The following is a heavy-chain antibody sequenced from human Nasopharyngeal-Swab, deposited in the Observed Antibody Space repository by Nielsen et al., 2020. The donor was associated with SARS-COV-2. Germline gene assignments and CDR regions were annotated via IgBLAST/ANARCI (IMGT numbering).Heavy chain of an antibody. V-gene: IGHV3-15*01. Sequence: GGSLRLSCAASGFTFSNAWMSWVRQAPGKGLEWVGRIKSKTDGGTTDYAAPVKGRFTISRDNAKNSLYLQMNSLRAEDTAVYYCAREEVVVAATVYYYYYMDVWGKGTTVTVSS. J-gene: IGHJ6*03. CDR3: AREEVVVAATVYYYYYMDV. D-gene: IGHD2-15*01. CDR1: GFTFSNAW. CDR2: IKSKTDGGTT.